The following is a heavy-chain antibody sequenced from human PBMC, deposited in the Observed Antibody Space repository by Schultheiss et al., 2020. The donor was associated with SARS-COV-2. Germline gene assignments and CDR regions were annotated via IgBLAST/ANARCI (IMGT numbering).Heavy chain of an antibody. Sequence: GGSLRLSCAASGFTFSNYGMHWVRQAPGKGLEWVALIFYDGSNQYYADSVKGRFTISRDNSKNSLYLQMNSLRAEDTAVYYCARGSITMVQGARTDDAFDIWGQGTMVTVSS. CDR2: IFYDGSNQ. CDR3: ARGSITMVQGARTDDAFDI. J-gene: IGHJ3*02. D-gene: IGHD3-10*01. CDR1: GFTFSNYG. V-gene: IGHV3-33*01.